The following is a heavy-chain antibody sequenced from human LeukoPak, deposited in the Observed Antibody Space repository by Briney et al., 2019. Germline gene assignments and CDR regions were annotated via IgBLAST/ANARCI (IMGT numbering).Heavy chain of an antibody. J-gene: IGHJ4*02. D-gene: IGHD3-10*01. CDR2: IYTSGST. CDR1: GDSISNYY. V-gene: IGHV4-4*07. CDR3: ARVSLVREAPDYYFDY. Sequence: SETLSLTCTVSGDSISNYYWSWIRQPAGKGLEWIGRIYTSGSTNYNPSLKSRVTMSVDTSKNQFSLKLSSVTAADTAVYYCARVSLVREAPDYYFDYWGQGTLVTVSS.